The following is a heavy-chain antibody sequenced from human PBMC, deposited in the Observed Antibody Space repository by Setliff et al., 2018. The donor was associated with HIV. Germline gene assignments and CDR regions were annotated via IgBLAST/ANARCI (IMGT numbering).Heavy chain of an antibody. Sequence: SETLSLTCTVPGGSISSYYWSWIRQPPGKGLEWIGYIYTSENTNYNPSLNSRVTTSVDTSKNQFSLKLSSVTAADTAVYYCARTRGGCMTSSCPTSYYYYYMDVWGRGTTVTVSS. D-gene: IGHD2-2*01. CDR1: GGSISSYY. CDR3: ARTRGGCMTSSCPTSYYYYYMDV. V-gene: IGHV4-4*08. J-gene: IGHJ6*03. CDR2: IYTSENT.